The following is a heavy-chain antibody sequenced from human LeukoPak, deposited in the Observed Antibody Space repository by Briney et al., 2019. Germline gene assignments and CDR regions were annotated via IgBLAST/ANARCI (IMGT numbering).Heavy chain of an antibody. V-gene: IGHV3-30-3*01. CDR2: ISYDGSNK. J-gene: IGHJ4*02. Sequence: PGGSLRLSCAASGFTFSSYAMHWVRQAPGKGLEWVAVISYDGSNKYYADSVKGRFTISRDNSKNTLYLQMNSLRAEDTAVYYCARGMSERYYYGSGSYQTTDYWGQGTLVTVSS. CDR1: GFTFSSYA. D-gene: IGHD3-10*01. CDR3: ARGMSERYYYGSGSYQTTDY.